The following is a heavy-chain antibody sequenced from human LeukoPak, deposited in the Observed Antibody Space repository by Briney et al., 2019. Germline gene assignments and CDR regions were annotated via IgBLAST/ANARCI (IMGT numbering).Heavy chain of an antibody. Sequence: GGSPRLSCAASGFTFSDFGMSWVRQAPGKGLEWVSTISDGGSITYYADSVKGRFTISRDNAKNSLYLQMNSLRVEDTAVYYCARDRMATIFPWGQGTLVTVSS. CDR1: GFTFSDFG. V-gene: IGHV3-23*01. D-gene: IGHD5-24*01. J-gene: IGHJ5*02. CDR3: ARDRMATIFP. CDR2: ISDGGSIT.